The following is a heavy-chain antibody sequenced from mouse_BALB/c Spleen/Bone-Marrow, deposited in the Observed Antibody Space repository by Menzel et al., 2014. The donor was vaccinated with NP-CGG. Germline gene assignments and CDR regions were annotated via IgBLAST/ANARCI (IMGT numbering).Heavy chain of an antibody. V-gene: IGHV4-2*02. Sequence: EVQVVESGGGLVQPGGSLILSCAASGFDFSGYWMSCARQAPGKGQERIGEINPGSSTINYTPSLKDKFIISRDNAKKTLYLQINKVISEDTSLYYCARLGYYVYFAYWGQRTTLTVSS. CDR1: GFDFSGYW. J-gene: IGHJ2*01. CDR3: ARLGYYVYFAY. D-gene: IGHD1-1*01. CDR2: INPGSSTI.